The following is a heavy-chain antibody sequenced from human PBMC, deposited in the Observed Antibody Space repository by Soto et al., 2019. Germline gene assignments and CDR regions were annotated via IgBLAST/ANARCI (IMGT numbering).Heavy chain of an antibody. CDR3: ARRGAARLVVVTRHFDY. D-gene: IGHD2-21*02. CDR1: GGSFSGYY. CDR2: INHSGST. J-gene: IGHJ4*02. V-gene: IGHV4-34*01. Sequence: SETLSLTCAVYGGSFSGYYWSWIRQPPGKGLEWIGEINHSGSTNYNPSLKSRVTISVDTSKNQFSLKLSAVTAADTAVYYCARRGAARLVVVTRHFDYWGQGTLVTVSS.